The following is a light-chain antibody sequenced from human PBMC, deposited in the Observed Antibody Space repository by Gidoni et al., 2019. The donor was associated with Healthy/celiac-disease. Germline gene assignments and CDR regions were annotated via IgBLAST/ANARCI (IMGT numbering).Light chain of an antibody. CDR2: WAS. Sequence: DIVMTQSLDSLAVSLGERATINCKSSQSVLYSSNTKNYLAWYQHKPGQPPKLLIYWASTRESGVPDRFSGSGSGTDFTLTISSLQAEDVAVYYCQQYYSTPLTFGGGTKVEIK. V-gene: IGKV4-1*01. CDR3: QQYYSTPLT. CDR1: QSVLYSSNTKNY. J-gene: IGKJ4*01.